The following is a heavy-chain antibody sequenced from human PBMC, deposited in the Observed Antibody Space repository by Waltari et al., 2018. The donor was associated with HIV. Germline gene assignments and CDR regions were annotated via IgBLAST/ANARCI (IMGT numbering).Heavy chain of an antibody. J-gene: IGHJ4*02. Sequence: DVYLVESGGGLVQPGGSLRLSCAVSGFSFSSYWMSWVRQAPGKGLEWVANINQDGSDMYYVDSVKGRFTISRDTTKKLLFLQMNSLRGEDMATYYCARSSSGHFDSWGPGTLVTVSS. CDR2: INQDGSDM. V-gene: IGHV3-7*01. CDR1: GFSFSSYW. CDR3: ARSSSGHFDS. D-gene: IGHD3-22*01.